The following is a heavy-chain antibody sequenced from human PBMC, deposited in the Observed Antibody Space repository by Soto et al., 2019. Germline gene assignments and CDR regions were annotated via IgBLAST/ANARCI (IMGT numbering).Heavy chain of an antibody. CDR1: GYTFTSYG. CDR3: ARDHYDFWSGYEGYYYYYGMDV. V-gene: IGHV1-18*01. CDR2: ISAYNGNT. Sequence: GASVKVSCKASGYTFTSYGISWVRQAPGQGLEWMGWISAYNGNTNYAQKLQGRVTMTTDTSTSTAYMELRSLRSDDTAVYYCARDHYDFWSGYEGYYYYYGMDVWGQGATVTVSS. J-gene: IGHJ6*02. D-gene: IGHD3-3*01.